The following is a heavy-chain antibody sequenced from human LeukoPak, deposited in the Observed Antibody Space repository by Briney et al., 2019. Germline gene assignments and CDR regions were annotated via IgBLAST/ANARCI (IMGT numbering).Heavy chain of an antibody. CDR2: IYYSGST. CDR3: ARASWLGIYGMDV. CDR1: GGSISSYY. Sequence: SETPSLTCTVSGGSISSYYWSWIRQPPGKGLEWIGYIYYSGSTNYNPSLKSRVTISVDTSKNQFSLKLSSVTAADTAVYYCARASWLGIYGMDVWGQGTTVTVSS. D-gene: IGHD6-19*01. V-gene: IGHV4-59*01. J-gene: IGHJ6*02.